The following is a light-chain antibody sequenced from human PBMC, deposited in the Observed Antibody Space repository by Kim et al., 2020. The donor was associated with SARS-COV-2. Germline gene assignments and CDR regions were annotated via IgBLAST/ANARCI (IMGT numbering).Light chain of an antibody. J-gene: IGLJ3*02. CDR1: SPNIGSNA. Sequence: ELTQPPSASGTPGQRVTIPCSGSSPNIGSNAVSWYQQLPGTAPKLVVYSNDQRPSGVPDRFSGSRYGTSASLAISGLQSEDEADYYCAAWDDSLYGRRFGGGTKVTVL. V-gene: IGLV1-44*01. CDR2: SND. CDR3: AAWDDSLYGRR.